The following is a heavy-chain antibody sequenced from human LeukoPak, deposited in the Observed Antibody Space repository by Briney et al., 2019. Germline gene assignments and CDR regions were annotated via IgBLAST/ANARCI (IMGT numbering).Heavy chain of an antibody. V-gene: IGHV4-34*01. J-gene: IGHJ4*02. CDR3: ARGHSITIFGVVISTRWYFDY. CDR2: INHSGST. Sequence: MSSETLSLTCAVYGGSFSGYYWSWIRQPPGKGLEWIGEINHSGSTNYNPSLKSRVTISVDTSKNQFSLKLSSVTAADTAVYYCARGHSITIFGVVISTRWYFDYWGQGTLVTVSS. D-gene: IGHD3-3*01. CDR1: GGSFSGYY.